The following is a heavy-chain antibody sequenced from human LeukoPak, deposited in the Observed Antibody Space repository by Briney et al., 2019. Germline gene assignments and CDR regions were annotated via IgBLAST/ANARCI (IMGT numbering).Heavy chain of an antibody. CDR2: TSYDGSTK. J-gene: IGHJ4*02. D-gene: IGHD4-17*01. Sequence: PGGSLRLSCAASGFTFSSFALHWVRQAPGRGLEWVAVTSYDGSTKYYADSVKGRFTISRDNSKNTLYLQMNSLRAEDTAVYYCARDRLHGDYGLDYWGQGTLVTVSS. CDR3: ARDRLHGDYGLDY. V-gene: IGHV3-30*04. CDR1: GFTFSSFA.